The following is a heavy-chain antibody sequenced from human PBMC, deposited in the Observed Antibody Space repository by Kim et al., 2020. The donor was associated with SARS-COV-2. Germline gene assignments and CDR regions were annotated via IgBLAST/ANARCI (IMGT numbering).Heavy chain of an antibody. CDR2: IYYSGST. CDR1: GASISSSSYY. J-gene: IGHJ6*02. V-gene: IGHV4-39*01. CDR3: ARHYCGTATCFRVMDV. Sequence: SETLSLTCTVSGASISSSSYYWGWIRQPPGTRPEWIGTIYYSGSTYYNPSLKSRVTISVDTSKNQFSLRLSSVTAADTAAYYCARHYCGTATCFRVMDVWGQGTTVSVSS. D-gene: IGHD2-2*01.